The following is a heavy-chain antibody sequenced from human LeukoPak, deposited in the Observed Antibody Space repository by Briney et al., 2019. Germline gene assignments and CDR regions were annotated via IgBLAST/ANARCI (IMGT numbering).Heavy chain of an antibody. J-gene: IGHJ3*02. CDR1: GGSLSGYY. CDR2: INHSGST. CDR3: ARGWAYYDSSGYYYAPLHDAFDI. V-gene: IGHV4-34*01. Sequence: PSETLSLTCAVYGGSLSGYYWSWIRQPPGKGLEWIGEINHSGSTNYNPSLKSRVTISVDTSKNQFSLKLSSVTAADTAVYYCARGWAYYDSSGYYYAPLHDAFDIWGQGTMVTVSS. D-gene: IGHD3-22*01.